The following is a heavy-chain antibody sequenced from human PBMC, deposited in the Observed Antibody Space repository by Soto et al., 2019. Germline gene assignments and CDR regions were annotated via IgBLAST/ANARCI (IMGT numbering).Heavy chain of an antibody. CDR2: INHSGST. Sequence: SETLSLTXAVYGGSFSGYYWSWIRQPPGKGLEWIGEINHSGSTNYNPSLKSRVTISVDTSKNQFSLILSPVTAADTAVFYCARGTLSMVRGVITLNYYFDYWGQGTLVTVSS. J-gene: IGHJ4*02. CDR1: GGSFSGYY. V-gene: IGHV4-34*01. CDR3: ARGTLSMVRGVITLNYYFDY. D-gene: IGHD3-10*01.